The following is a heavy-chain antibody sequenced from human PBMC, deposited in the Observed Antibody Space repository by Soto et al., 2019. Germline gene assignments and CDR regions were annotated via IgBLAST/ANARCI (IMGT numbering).Heavy chain of an antibody. CDR2: IFWTDDE. J-gene: IGHJ4*02. CDR3: ASTPTGWYHFVY. Sequence: PKRVNPTQSLTLTCTFSGFSLTTYGVGVALIRQPPGKALEWLALIFWTDDERYSPSLKSRLTITKDTAKNQVVFTMTNMDPVDPATYYCASTPTGWYHFVYWGQGSRVSVS. V-gene: IGHV2-5*01. D-gene: IGHD6-19*01. CDR1: GFSLTTYGVG.